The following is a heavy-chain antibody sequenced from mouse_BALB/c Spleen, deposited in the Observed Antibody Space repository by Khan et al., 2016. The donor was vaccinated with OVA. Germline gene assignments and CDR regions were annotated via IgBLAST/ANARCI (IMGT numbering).Heavy chain of an antibody. D-gene: IGHD2-10*01. J-gene: IGHJ4*01. CDR2: INTYTGEP. Sequence: QIQLVQSGPELKKPGETVKISCKASGYTFTNYGMNWVKQSPGKALKWMGWINTYTGEPTYADDFKGRFAFSLETSASTAYLQINNLKNEATATYFCARPPYLSYTLDHWGQGTSVTVSS. CDR3: ARPPYLSYTLDH. V-gene: IGHV9-3-1*01. CDR1: GYTFTNYG.